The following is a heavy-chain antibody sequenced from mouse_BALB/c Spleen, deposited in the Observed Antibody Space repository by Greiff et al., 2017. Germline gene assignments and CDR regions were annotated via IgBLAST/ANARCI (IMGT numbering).Heavy chain of an antibody. CDR1: GYTFTSYW. V-gene: IGHV1S127*01. J-gene: IGHJ2*01. D-gene: IGHD1-1*02. Sequence: QVQLQQPGAELVKPGASVKMSCKASGYTFTSYWMHWVKQRPGQGLEWIGTIDPSDSYTSYNQKFKGKATLTVDTSSSTAYMQLSSLTSEDSAVYYCTRWPFDYWGQGTTLTVSS. CDR3: TRWPFDY. CDR2: IDPSDSYT.